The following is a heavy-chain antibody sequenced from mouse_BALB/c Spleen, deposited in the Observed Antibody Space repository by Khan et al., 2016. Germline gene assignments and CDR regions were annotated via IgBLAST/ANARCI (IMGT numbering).Heavy chain of an antibody. V-gene: IGHV14-4*02. CDR3: NACDYNAMDY. Sequence: VQLQQPGAELVRSGASVKLSCTASGFNIKDYYMHWVKQRPEQGLEWIGWIDPENGDTEYAPKFQGKATMTADTCSKTAYLLLSSLTSEDTGVYYCNACDYNAMDYWGQGSSVTVAA. J-gene: IGHJ4*01. CDR1: GFNIKDYY. CDR2: IDPENGDT.